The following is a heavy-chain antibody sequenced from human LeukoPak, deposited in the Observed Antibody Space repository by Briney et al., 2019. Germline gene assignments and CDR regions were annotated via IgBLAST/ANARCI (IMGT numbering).Heavy chain of an antibody. CDR3: ARDNGWSADF. CDR1: GFNFNNYW. J-gene: IGHJ4*02. CDR2: IKDDGSEE. Sequence: PGGSLRLSCAASGFNFNNYWMSWLRQAPGKGLEWVANIKDDGSEEYYVDSVKGRFTISRDNAKNSLFLQMNSLRVEDTAVYYCARDNGWSADFWGQGTLVTVSS. D-gene: IGHD2-15*01. V-gene: IGHV3-7*03.